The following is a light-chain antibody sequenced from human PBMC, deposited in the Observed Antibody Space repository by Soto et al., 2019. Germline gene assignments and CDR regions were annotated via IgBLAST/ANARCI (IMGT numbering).Light chain of an antibody. CDR3: QHYNSYSEA. V-gene: IGKV1-5*03. CDR1: QTISSW. Sequence: DILMTQPASTLSGAVRDRFTITCRASQTISSWLAWYQQKPGKAPKLLIYKASTLKSGVPSRFSGSGSGTEFTLTISSLQPDDFANYYCQHYNSYSEAFGQGTKADIK. CDR2: KAS. J-gene: IGKJ1*01.